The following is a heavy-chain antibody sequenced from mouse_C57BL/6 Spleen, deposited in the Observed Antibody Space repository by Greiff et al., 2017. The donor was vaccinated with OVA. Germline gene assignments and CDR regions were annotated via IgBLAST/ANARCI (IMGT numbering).Heavy chain of an antibody. CDR3: ARALITTVVAPFDY. CDR1: GYTFTDYY. J-gene: IGHJ2*01. D-gene: IGHD1-1*01. CDR2: INPNNGGT. Sequence: VQLQQSGPELVKPGASVKISCKASGYTFTDYYMNWVKQSHGKSLEWIGDINPNNGGTSYNQKFKGKATLTVDKYSSTAYMELRSLTSEDSAVSYCARALITTVVAPFDYWGQGTTLTVSS. V-gene: IGHV1-26*01.